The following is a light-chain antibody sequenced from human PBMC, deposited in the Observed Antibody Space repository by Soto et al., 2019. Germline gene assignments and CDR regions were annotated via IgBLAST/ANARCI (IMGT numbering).Light chain of an antibody. CDR3: QQYNSSPWP. V-gene: IGKV1-5*03. J-gene: IGKJ1*01. CDR2: KAS. Sequence: DIQMTQSPSTLSASLGDRVTITCRAIQSISSCLAWYQQKPWKAPKLLIYKASSLESGVPSRFSGSGSGTEFTLTIRSLQPDDFATYYCQQYNSSPWPFGQGTKVEIK. CDR1: QSISSC.